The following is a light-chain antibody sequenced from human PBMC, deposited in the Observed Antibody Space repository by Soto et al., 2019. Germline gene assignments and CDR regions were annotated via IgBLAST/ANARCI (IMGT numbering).Light chain of an antibody. V-gene: IGKV3-20*01. CDR1: QRVNIN. Sequence: EIVMAQTPVTLSVSPGERATLSCRASQRVNINLAWYQQKPGQAPRFLIYGASNRATGIPDRFSGSGSGTDFTLTISRLEPEDFAVYYCQQYGSSGTFGQGTKVDIK. CDR3: QQYGSSGT. J-gene: IGKJ1*01. CDR2: GAS.